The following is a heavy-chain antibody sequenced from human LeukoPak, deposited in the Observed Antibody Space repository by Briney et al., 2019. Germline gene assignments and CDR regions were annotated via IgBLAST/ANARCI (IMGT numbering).Heavy chain of an antibody. J-gene: IGHJ5*02. V-gene: IGHV4-61*01. Sequence: SETLSLTCTVSGGSVSSGSYYWNWIRQPPGKGLVWIGYIYYSGSTNYNPSLNSRVTISLDTSKNQFSLKLSSVTAADTAVFYCARGYSSIRGWFDPWGQGTPVTVSS. CDR3: ARGYSSIRGWFDP. D-gene: IGHD6-13*01. CDR2: IYYSGST. CDR1: GGSVSSGSYY.